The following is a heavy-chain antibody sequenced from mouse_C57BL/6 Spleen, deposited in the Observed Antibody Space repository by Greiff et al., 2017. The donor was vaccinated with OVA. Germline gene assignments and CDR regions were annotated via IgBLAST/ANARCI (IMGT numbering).Heavy chain of an antibody. CDR2: IYPRSGNT. D-gene: IGHD1-1*01. CDR1: GYTFTSYG. Sequence: QVQLQQSGAELARPGASVKLSCKASGYTFTSYGISWVKQRTGQGLEWIGEIYPRSGNTYYTEKFKGKATLTADKSSSTAYMELRSLTSEDSAVYFCARSEFTTIVAEDAMDYWGQGTSVTVSS. CDR3: ARSEFTTIVAEDAMDY. J-gene: IGHJ4*01. V-gene: IGHV1-81*01.